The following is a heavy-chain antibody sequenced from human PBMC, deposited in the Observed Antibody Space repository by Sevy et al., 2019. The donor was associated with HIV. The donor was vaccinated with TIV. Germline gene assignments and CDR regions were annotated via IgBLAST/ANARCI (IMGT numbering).Heavy chain of an antibody. J-gene: IGHJ4*02. CDR1: GYTFSDHF. CDR3: ATHGGYRYGSLLDY. CDR2: INPNSGDT. D-gene: IGHD5-18*01. Sequence: ASVKVSCKASGYTFSDHFIHWVRQAPVQGLEWMGWINPNSGDTKYAQNFHGRVTLTRDTSIGSGYMELTSLRSDDTAVYYCATHGGYRYGSLLDYWGQGTLVTVSS. V-gene: IGHV1-2*02.